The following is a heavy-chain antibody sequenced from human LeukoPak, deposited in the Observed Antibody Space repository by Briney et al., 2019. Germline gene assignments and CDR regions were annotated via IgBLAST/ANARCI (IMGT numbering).Heavy chain of an antibody. V-gene: IGHV5-51*01. CDR1: GYNFSRYW. CDR3: AREGTTGGYYDY. D-gene: IGHD1-7*01. Sequence: GESLKISCKGSGYNFSRYWIAWVRQMPGKGLEWMGIIYPGDSDTRYGPSFQGQVTISVDKSISTAYLQWSSLKASDSAMYYCAREGTTGGYYDYWGQGTQVTVSS. CDR2: IYPGDSDT. J-gene: IGHJ4*02.